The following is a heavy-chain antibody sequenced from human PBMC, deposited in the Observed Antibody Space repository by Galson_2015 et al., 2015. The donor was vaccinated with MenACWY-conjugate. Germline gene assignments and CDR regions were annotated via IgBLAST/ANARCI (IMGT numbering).Heavy chain of an antibody. Sequence: SVKVSCKASGYTFTSYAIHWVRQAPGQRLEWMGWINADTGNTKYSQKFQDRVAITRDTSASTAYMELSSLRSEDTTVYYCARGVLGCSGYSCYDWLDPWGQGTLVTVSS. CDR2: INADTGNT. CDR1: GYTFTSYA. CDR3: ARGVLGCSGYSCYDWLDP. V-gene: IGHV1-3*01. J-gene: IGHJ5*02. D-gene: IGHD2-15*01.